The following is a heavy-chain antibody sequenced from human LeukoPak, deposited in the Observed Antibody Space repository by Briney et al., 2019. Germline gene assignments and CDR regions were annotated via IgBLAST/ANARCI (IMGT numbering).Heavy chain of an antibody. CDR2: MSYSGST. D-gene: IGHD2-15*01. V-gene: IGHV4-39*01. CDR3: ARSIVVVVPATYDY. Sequence: PSETLSLTCTVSGGSVSSSRYYWGWIRQPPGKGLEWIGSMSYSGSTYYKSSLKSRVTISVDTSKNQFSLKLSSVTAADTAVYYCARSIVVVVPATYDYWGQGTLVTVSS. CDR1: GGSVSSSRYY. J-gene: IGHJ4*02.